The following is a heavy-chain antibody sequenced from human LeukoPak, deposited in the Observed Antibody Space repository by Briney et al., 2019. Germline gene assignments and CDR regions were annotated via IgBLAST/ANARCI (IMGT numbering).Heavy chain of an antibody. CDR1: GCILHRYY. D-gene: IGHD2-21*01. V-gene: IGHV3-21*01. CDR2: ISSSSAYI. J-gene: IGHJ4*02. CDR3: AGAGQHRRKSGWDC. Sequence: RGSLTLLRTLSGCILHRYYEHGVRQAPGKGLEWVSSISSSSAYIYYADSMKGRFTISRDNAKNSLFLQMNSLRAEDTAFYYWAGAGQHRRKSGWDCWGQGTLVTVSS.